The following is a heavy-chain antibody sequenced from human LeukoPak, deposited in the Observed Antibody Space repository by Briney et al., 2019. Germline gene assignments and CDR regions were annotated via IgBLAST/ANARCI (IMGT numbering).Heavy chain of an antibody. V-gene: IGHV4-4*02. CDR3: ASGDTNNWYAVFDY. D-gene: IGHD6-13*01. CDR2: MYQSGNT. J-gene: IGHJ4*02. Sequence: PSETLSLTCAVSGGSINSTNWWSWVRQPPGKGLEWIGEMYQSGNTRYNPSLKSRVTISADKSKNQFSVKVSSVPAADTAVYYCASGDTNNWYAVFDYWGQGTLVTVSS. CDR1: GGSINSTNW.